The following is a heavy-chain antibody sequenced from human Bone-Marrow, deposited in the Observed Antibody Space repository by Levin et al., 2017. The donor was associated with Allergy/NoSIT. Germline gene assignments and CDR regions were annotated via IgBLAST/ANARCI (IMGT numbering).Heavy chain of an antibody. CDR2: ISGSGGST. V-gene: IGHV3-23*01. D-gene: IGHD6-6*01. J-gene: IGHJ4*02. CDR3: AKSTEYSSSSGRFDY. Sequence: GGSLRLSCAASGFTFSSYAMSWVRQAPGKGLEWVSAISGSGGSTYYADSVKGRFTISRDNSKNTLYLQMNSLRAEDTAVYYCAKSTEYSSSSGRFDYWGQGTLVTVSS. CDR1: GFTFSSYA.